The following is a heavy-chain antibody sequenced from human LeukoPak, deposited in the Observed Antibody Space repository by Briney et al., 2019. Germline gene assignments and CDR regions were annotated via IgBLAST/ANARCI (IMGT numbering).Heavy chain of an antibody. CDR3: ARETYYYMDV. J-gene: IGHJ6*03. CDR1: GFTFSTYW. Sequence: PGGSLRLSCAASGFTFSTYWMSWVRQAPGKGLEWVANKKQDGSEKYYVDSVKGRFTISRDNAKNSLYLQMDSLRAEDTAVYYFARETYYYMDVWGKGTTVTVSS. V-gene: IGHV3-7*01. CDR2: KKQDGSEK.